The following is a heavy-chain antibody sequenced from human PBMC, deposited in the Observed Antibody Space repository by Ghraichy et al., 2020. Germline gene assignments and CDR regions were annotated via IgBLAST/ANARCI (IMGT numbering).Heavy chain of an antibody. CDR3: AAFVSGDEGLDI. Sequence: SETLSLTCTVSGGSITSRNYWSWIRQPPGRGLEWFGSIHYSGRTNYNPSLKSRVTISLETSKNQFSLRLRSVTAADTAVYYCAAFVSGDEGLDIWGQGTIVTVSS. J-gene: IGHJ3*02. D-gene: IGHD3-3*01. CDR2: IHYSGRT. CDR1: GGSITSRNY. V-gene: IGHV4-59*01.